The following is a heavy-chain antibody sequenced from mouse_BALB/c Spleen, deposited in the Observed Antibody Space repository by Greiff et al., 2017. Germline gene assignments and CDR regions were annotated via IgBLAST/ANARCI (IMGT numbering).Heavy chain of an antibody. CDR2: IDPANGNT. J-gene: IGHJ3*01. CDR3: ARGYDYDQAWFAD. V-gene: IGHV14-3*02. CDR1: GFNIKDTY. D-gene: IGHD2-4*01. Sequence: EVQLQQSGAELVKPGASVKLSCTASGFNIKDTYMHWVKQRPEQGLEWIGRIDPANGNTKYDPKFQGKATITADTSSNTAYLQLSSLTSEDTAVYYCARGYDYDQAWFADWGQGTLVTVSA.